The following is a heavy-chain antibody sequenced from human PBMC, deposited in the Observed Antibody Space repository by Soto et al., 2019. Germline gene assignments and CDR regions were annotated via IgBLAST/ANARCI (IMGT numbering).Heavy chain of an antibody. V-gene: IGHV4-59*01. Sequence: SETLSLTCTVSGGSISSYYWSWIRQPPGKGLEWIGYIYYSGSTNYNPSLKSRVTISVDTSKNQFSLKLSSVTAADTAVYYCASLDRYYGSGSYYRDYWGQGTLVTVSS. CDR1: GGSISSYY. CDR3: ASLDRYYGSGSYYRDY. J-gene: IGHJ4*02. D-gene: IGHD3-10*01. CDR2: IYYSGST.